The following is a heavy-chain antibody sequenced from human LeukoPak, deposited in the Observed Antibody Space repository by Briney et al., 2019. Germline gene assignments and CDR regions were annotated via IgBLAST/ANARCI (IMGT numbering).Heavy chain of an antibody. J-gene: IGHJ3*02. CDR2: IGIAGDT. V-gene: IGHV3-13*01. D-gene: IGHD6-6*01. Sequence: GGSLRLSCAASGFTFSSYDMHWVRQPTGKGLEWVSGIGIAGDTYYLGSVKGRFTISRENAKNSLYLQMNSLRAGDTAVYYCARQFLYSSSSGQAFDIWGQGTMVTVSS. CDR1: GFTFSSYD. CDR3: ARQFLYSSSSGQAFDI.